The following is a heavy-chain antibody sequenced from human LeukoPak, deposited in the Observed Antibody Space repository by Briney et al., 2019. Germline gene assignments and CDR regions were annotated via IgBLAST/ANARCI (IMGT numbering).Heavy chain of an antibody. J-gene: IGHJ6*03. CDR1: GGSISSGSYY. CDR3: ASPSLQNGDYYYYMDV. CDR2: IYTSGST. Sequence: SETLSLTCTVSGGSISSGSYYWSWIRQPAGKGLEWIGRIYTSGSTNYNLSLKSRVTISVDTSKNQFSLKLSSVTAADTAVYYCASPSLQNGDYYYYMDVWGKGTTVTVSS. V-gene: IGHV4-61*02. D-gene: IGHD4-11*01.